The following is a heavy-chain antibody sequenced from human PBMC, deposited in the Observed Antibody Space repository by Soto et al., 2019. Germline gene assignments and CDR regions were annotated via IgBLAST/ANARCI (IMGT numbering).Heavy chain of an antibody. Sequence: PGGSLRLSCAASGFTFSSYCMHWVRQAPGKGLEWVAVISYDGSNKYYADSVKGRFTISRDNSKNTLYLQVNSLRAEDTAVYYCAKDCSSGWFDYWGQGTLVTVSS. V-gene: IGHV3-30*18. J-gene: IGHJ4*02. CDR3: AKDCSSGWFDY. CDR1: GFTFSSYC. CDR2: ISYDGSNK. D-gene: IGHD6-19*01.